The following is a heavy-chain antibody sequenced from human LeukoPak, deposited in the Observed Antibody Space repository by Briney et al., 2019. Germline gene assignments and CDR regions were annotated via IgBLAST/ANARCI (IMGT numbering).Heavy chain of an antibody. CDR1: GFTFSSYA. CDR2: TSGSGDGT. CDR3: AKLRDFFDSSGQFDY. J-gene: IGHJ4*02. D-gene: IGHD3-22*01. Sequence: GGSLRLSCAASGFTFSSYAMSWVRQAPGKGLEWVSATSGSGDGTFYADSVKGRFTISRDNSRNTLYLQMNSLRAEDTAIYYCAKLRDFFDSSGQFDYWGQGTLVTVSS. V-gene: IGHV3-23*01.